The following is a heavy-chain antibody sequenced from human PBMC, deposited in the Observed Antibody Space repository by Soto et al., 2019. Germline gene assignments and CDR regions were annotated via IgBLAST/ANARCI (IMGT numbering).Heavy chain of an antibody. V-gene: IGHV4-59*08. CDR2: IYYSGST. D-gene: IGHD4-17*01. Sequence: QVQLQESGPGLVKPSETLSLTCTVSGGSISRYYWSWIRQPPGKGLEWIGYIYYSGSTNYNPSLKSRVTISVDTSKNQFSLKLSSVTAADTAVYYCARHDYGDHYSFWGQGTLVTVSS. CDR1: GGSISRYY. J-gene: IGHJ4*02. CDR3: ARHDYGDHYSF.